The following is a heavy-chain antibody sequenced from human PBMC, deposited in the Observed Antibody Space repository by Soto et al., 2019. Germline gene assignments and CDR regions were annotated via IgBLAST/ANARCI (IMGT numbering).Heavy chain of an antibody. Sequence: PGESLEISCKGSGYSFTSYWIGWVRQMPGKGLEWMGIIYPGDSDTRYSPSFQGQVTISADKSISTAYLQWSSLKASDTAMYYCARRNSRYYDILTGYYNVEYFDYWGQGTLVTVSS. V-gene: IGHV5-51*01. D-gene: IGHD3-9*01. J-gene: IGHJ4*02. CDR3: ARRNSRYYDILTGYYNVEYFDY. CDR1: GYSFTSYW. CDR2: IYPGDSDT.